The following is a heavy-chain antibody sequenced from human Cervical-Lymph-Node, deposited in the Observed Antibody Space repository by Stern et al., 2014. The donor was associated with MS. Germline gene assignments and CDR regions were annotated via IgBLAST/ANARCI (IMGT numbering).Heavy chain of an antibody. J-gene: IGHJ4*02. Sequence: KESGPGLVKPSQTLSLTCTVSGDSINSAGYYWNWIRQHPGKGLEWIGYIYYSGNTYYNPSLKSRVSISLDTSKNQFSLKLTSVTAADTAVYYCARGFRWKGYFDFWGQGTLVTVSS. CDR2: IYYSGNT. CDR3: ARGFRWKGYFDF. V-gene: IGHV4-31*03. CDR1: GDSINSAGYY. D-gene: IGHD3-22*01.